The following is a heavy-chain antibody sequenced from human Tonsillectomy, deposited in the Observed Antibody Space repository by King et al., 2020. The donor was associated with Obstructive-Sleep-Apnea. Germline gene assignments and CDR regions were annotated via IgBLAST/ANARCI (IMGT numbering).Heavy chain of an antibody. CDR1: GGSISSSIYY. Sequence: QLQESGPGLVKPSDTLSLSCTVSGGSISSSIYYWGWIRQPPGKGLEWIGTINYSGRTYYNPSLKSRVTISVDTSKNQFSLKVRSVTAADTAVYYCAREGATGTNWLDPWGQGTQVTVSS. CDR2: INYSGRT. V-gene: IGHV4-39*07. J-gene: IGHJ5*02. CDR3: AREGATGTNWLDP. D-gene: IGHD1-1*01.